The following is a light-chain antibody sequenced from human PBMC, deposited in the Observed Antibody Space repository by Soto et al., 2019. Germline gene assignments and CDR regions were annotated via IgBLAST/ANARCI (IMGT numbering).Light chain of an antibody. Sequence: ETVMTQSPATLSVSPGERATLSCRASQSVSTNLAWYQQKLGQSSRLLIYGASTRATGIPARFSGSGSGTEFTLTISSLQSEDFAVYYCQQYNNWPGAFGQGTKVEIK. CDR3: QQYNNWPGA. J-gene: IGKJ1*01. V-gene: IGKV3-15*01. CDR2: GAS. CDR1: QSVSTN.